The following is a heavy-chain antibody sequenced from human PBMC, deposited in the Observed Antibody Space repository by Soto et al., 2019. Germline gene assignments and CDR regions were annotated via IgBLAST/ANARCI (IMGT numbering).Heavy chain of an antibody. Sequence: SETLSLTCTVSGGSISSSSYYWGWIRQPPGKGLEWIGSIYYSGSTYYNPPLKSRVTISVDTSKNQFSLKLSSVTAADTAVYYCARQNLYWFDPWGQGTLVTVSS. CDR1: GGSISSSSYY. J-gene: IGHJ5*02. CDR3: ARQNLYWFDP. V-gene: IGHV4-39*01. CDR2: IYYSGST.